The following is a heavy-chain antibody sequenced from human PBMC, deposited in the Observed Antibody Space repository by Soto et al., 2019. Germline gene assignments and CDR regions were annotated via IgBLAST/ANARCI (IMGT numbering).Heavy chain of an antibody. CDR2: INSDGSSI. V-gene: IGHV3-74*01. J-gene: IGHJ6*03. CDR3: ARRGYCSSTSCSYMDV. Sequence: EVQLVESGGGLVQPGGSLRLSCAASGFIFSSYWMHWVRQAPGKGLVWVSRINSDGSSISYADSVKGRFTISRDNAKNTLYLQINSLRAEDTAVYYCARRGYCSSTSCSYMDVWGKGTTVTVSS. CDR1: GFIFSSYW. D-gene: IGHD2-2*01.